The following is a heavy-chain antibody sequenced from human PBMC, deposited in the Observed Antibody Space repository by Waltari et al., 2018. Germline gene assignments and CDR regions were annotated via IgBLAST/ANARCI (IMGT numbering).Heavy chain of an antibody. D-gene: IGHD3-22*01. J-gene: IGHJ4*02. CDR2: IYYSGST. Sequence: QVQLQESGPGLVKPSETLSLTCTVSGGSISSYYWSWIRQPPGKGLEWIGYIYYSGSTNYIPSLKSRVTISVDTSKNQFSLKLSSVTAADTAVYYCARGVTMIDFDYWGQGTLVTVSS. CDR1: GGSISSYY. V-gene: IGHV4-59*01. CDR3: ARGVTMIDFDY.